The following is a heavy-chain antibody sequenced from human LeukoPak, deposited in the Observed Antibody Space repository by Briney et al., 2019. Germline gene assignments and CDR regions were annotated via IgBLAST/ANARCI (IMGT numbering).Heavy chain of an antibody. CDR3: ARVPPYGSGRGYFDY. CDR2: INHSGST. D-gene: IGHD3-10*01. J-gene: IGHJ4*02. Sequence: PSETLSLTCAVYGGSFSGYYWSWIRQPPGKGLEWIGEINHSGSTNYNPSLKSRVTKSVDTSKNQFSLKLSSVTAADTAVYYCARVPPYGSGRGYFDYWGQGTLVTVSS. CDR1: GGSFSGYY. V-gene: IGHV4-34*01.